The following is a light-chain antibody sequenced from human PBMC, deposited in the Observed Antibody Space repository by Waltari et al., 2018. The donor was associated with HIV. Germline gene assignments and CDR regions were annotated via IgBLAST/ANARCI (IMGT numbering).Light chain of an antibody. Sequence: DLVMTQSPDSLAVSLGERATINCKSSQSVLYSFTDNNYLAWYQQKPGQPPTLLIYWAYTRESWIPDRFSGSVSGTDFALAISSLQPGDVAVYYCQQYDSNPWTHGQGTKVEVK. CDR2: WAY. CDR1: QSVLYSFTDNNY. J-gene: IGKJ1*01. V-gene: IGKV4-1*01. CDR3: QQYDSNPWT.